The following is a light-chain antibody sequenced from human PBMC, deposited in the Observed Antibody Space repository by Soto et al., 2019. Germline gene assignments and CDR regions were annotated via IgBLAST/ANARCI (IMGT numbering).Light chain of an antibody. CDR3: QQYHNWPIT. J-gene: IGKJ5*01. CDR1: QSVSNN. CDR2: DAS. Sequence: EIVMTQSPATLSVSPGERATLSCRASQSVSNNLAWYQQKPGQAPRILMYDASTRATGISARFSGSGSGTEFTLTISSLQSEDFAVYYCQQYHNWPITVGQGTRLEIK. V-gene: IGKV3-15*01.